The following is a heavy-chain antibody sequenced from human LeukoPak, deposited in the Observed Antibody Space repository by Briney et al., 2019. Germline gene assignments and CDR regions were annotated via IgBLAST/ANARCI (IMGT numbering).Heavy chain of an antibody. D-gene: IGHD3-10*01. Sequence: SQTLSLTCTVSGGSISSGDYYWSWIRQPPGKGLEWIGYIYYSGSTYYNPSLKSRVTISVDMSKNQFSLKLSSVTAADTAVYYCARSYGSGSYSPDYWGQGTLVTVSS. CDR2: IYYSGST. CDR3: ARSYGSGSYSPDY. CDR1: GGSISSGDYY. J-gene: IGHJ4*02. V-gene: IGHV4-30-4*01.